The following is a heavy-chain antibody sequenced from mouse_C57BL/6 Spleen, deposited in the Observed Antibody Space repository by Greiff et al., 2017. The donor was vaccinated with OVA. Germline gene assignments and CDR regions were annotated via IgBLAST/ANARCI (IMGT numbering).Heavy chain of an antibody. Sequence: EVKLQESGPGLVKPSQSLSLTCSVTGYSITSGYYWNWIRQFPGNKLEWMGYISYDGSNNYNPSLKNRIAITRDTSKNQFFLKLNSVTTEDTATYYCARGRYGAMDYWGQGTSVTVSS. V-gene: IGHV3-6*01. D-gene: IGHD1-1*01. CDR3: ARGRYGAMDY. CDR2: ISYDGSN. CDR1: GYSITSGYY. J-gene: IGHJ4*01.